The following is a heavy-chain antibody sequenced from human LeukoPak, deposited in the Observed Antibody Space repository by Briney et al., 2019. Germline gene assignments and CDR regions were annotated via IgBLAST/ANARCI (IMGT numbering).Heavy chain of an antibody. CDR2: ISSSSSYI. D-gene: IGHD1-7*01. J-gene: IGHJ6*03. CDR1: GFTFSSYS. CDR3: ARDQLELRRDYYYYYMDV. V-gene: IGHV3-21*01. Sequence: GGSLRLSCAASGFTFSSYSMNWVRQAPGKGLEWVPSISSSSSYIYYADSVKGRFTISRDNAKNSLHLQMNSLRAEDTAVYYCARDQLELRRDYYYYYMDVWGKGTTVTVSS.